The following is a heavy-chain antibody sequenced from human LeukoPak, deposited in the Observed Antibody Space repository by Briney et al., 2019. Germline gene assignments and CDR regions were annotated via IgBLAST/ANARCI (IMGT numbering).Heavy chain of an antibody. D-gene: IGHD2-15*01. CDR3: AREGFPAAYDY. J-gene: IGHJ4*02. V-gene: IGHV3-21*01. Sequence: GGCLRLSCASWVFTFCSYTVFWVRQAPGKGREEVSSISSTSSYIYYADSVKGRFTISRDNAKNLLYLQMNSLRAEDTAVYYCAREGFPAAYDYWGQGTLVTVSS. CDR2: ISSTSSYI. CDR1: VFTFCSYT.